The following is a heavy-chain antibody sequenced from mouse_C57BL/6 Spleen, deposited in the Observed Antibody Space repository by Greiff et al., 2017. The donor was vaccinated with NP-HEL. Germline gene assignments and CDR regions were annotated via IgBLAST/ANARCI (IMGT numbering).Heavy chain of an antibody. CDR3: ANYDYDY. V-gene: IGHV1-50*01. J-gene: IGHJ2*01. CDR1: GYTFTSYW. CDR2: IDPSDSYT. Sequence: VQLQQSGAELVKPGASVKLSCKASGYTFTSYWMQWVKQRPGQGLEWIGEIDPSDSYTNYNQKFKGKATLTVDTSSSTAYMQLSSLTSEDSAVYYCANYDYDYWGQGTTLTVSS. D-gene: IGHD2-4*01.